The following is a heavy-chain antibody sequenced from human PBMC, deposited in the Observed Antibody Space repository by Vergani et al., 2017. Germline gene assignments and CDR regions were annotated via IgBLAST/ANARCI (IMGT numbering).Heavy chain of an antibody. CDR2: IYSGGST. D-gene: IGHD5-12*01. CDR3: ASGGGYDFGLFDY. V-gene: IGHV3-66*02. CDR1: GFTVSSNY. J-gene: IGHJ4*02. Sequence: VQLVESGGGLVQPGGSLRLSCAASGFTVSSNYMSWVRQAPGKGLEWVSVIYSGGSTYYADSVKGRFTIFRDNSKNTLYLQMNSLRAEDTAVYYCASGGGYDFGLFDYWGQGTLVTVSA.